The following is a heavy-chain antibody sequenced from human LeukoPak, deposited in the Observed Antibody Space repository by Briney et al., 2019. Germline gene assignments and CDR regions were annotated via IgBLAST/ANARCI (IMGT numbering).Heavy chain of an antibody. Sequence: PGGSLRLSCAASKFTFSDYGMNWVRQAPGKGLEWVAVISYDGSNKYYADSVKGRFTISRDNSKNTLYLQMNSLRAEDTAVYYCAKAGGSYYPQAGYYYYMDVWGKGTTVTVSS. CDR1: KFTFSDYG. CDR3: AKAGGSYYPQAGYYYYMDV. J-gene: IGHJ6*03. CDR2: ISYDGSNK. V-gene: IGHV3-30*18. D-gene: IGHD1-26*01.